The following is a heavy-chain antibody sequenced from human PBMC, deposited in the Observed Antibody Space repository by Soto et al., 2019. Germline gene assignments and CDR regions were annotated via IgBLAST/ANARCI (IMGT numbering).Heavy chain of an antibody. CDR3: TRNPLYDSSNY. V-gene: IGHV3-73*01. CDR1: GFTFSGSA. J-gene: IGHJ4*02. D-gene: IGHD3-22*01. Sequence: VGSLRLSCAASGFTFSGSAMHWVRQASGKGLEWVGRIRSKANSYATAYAASVKGRFTISRDDSKNTAYLQMNSLKTEDTAVYYCTRNPLYDSSNYWGQGTLVTVSS. CDR2: IRSKANSYAT.